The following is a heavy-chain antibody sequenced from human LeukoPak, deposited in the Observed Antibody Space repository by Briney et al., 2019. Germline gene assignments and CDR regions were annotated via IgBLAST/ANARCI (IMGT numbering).Heavy chain of an antibody. CDR1: GYTFTGYY. CDR2: INPNSGGT. J-gene: IGHJ6*03. CDR3: ARGDYYYYYYMGV. D-gene: IGHD3-16*01. V-gene: IGHV1-2*02. Sequence: ASVKVSCKASGYTFTGYYMHWVRQAPGQGLEWVGWINPNSGGTNYAQKFQGRVTMTRDTSISTAYMELSRLRSDDTAVYYCARGDYYYYYYMGVWGKGTTVTVSS.